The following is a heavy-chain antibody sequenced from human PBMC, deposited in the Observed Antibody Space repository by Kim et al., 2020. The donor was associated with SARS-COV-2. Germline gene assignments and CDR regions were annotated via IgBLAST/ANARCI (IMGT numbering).Heavy chain of an antibody. J-gene: IGHJ4*02. CDR3: ARDPPRGRYYYDSSGFFDY. Sequence: GGSLRLSCAASGFTFSSYSMNWVRQAPGKGLEWVSYISSSSSTIYYADSVKGRFTISRDNAKNSLYLQMNSLRDEDTAVYYCARDPPRGRYYYDSSGFFDYWGQGTLVTVSS. V-gene: IGHV3-48*02. CDR2: ISSSSSTI. D-gene: IGHD3-22*01. CDR1: GFTFSSYS.